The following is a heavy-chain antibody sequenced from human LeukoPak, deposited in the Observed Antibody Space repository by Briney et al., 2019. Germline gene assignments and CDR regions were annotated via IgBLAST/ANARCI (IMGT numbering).Heavy chain of an antibody. CDR2: IIPIFGTA. CDR3: AREGDYDFWSGYPYYFDH. D-gene: IGHD3-3*01. J-gene: IGHJ4*02. V-gene: IGHV1-69*05. Sequence: SVKVSCKASGGTFSSYAISWLRQAPGQGLEWMGRIIPIFGTANYAQKFQGRVTITTDKSTSTAYMELSSLRSEDTAVYYCAREGDYDFWSGYPYYFDHWGQGTLVTGSS. CDR1: GGTFSSYA.